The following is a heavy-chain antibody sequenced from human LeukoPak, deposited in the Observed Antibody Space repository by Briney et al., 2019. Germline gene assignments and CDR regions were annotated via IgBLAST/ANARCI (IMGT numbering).Heavy chain of an antibody. V-gene: IGHV1-69*04. D-gene: IGHD3-16*01. Sequence: SVKVSCKASGGTFSSYAISWVRQAPGQGLEWMGRIIPIVGIANYAQKFQGRVTITVDKATSTAYMEVSSLRSEDTAVYYCARDLLQGGNWFDPWGQGTLVTVSS. CDR3: ARDLLQGGNWFDP. J-gene: IGHJ5*02. CDR2: IIPIVGIA. CDR1: GGTFSSYA.